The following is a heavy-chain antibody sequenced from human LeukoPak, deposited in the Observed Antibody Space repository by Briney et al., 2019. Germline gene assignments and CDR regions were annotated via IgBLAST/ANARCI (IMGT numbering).Heavy chain of an antibody. D-gene: IGHD6-6*01. V-gene: IGHV3-7*01. CDR2: IKQGGSQR. CDR3: ARRGGSSSRRSPIDY. J-gene: IGHJ4*02. CDR1: GFTFSDYW. Sequence: GSLRLSCTASGFTFSDYWMTWVRQAPGKGPEWVANIKQGGSQRYYVDSVRGRFTISRDNAKNSLFLQMNGLRAEDTAVYYCARRGGSSSRRSPIDYWGQGTLVTVSS.